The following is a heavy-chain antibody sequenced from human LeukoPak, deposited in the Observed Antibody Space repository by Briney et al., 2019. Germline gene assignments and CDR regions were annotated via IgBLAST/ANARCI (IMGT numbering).Heavy chain of an antibody. Sequence: GASVKVSCKASGYTFTGYNMHWVRQAPGQGLEWMGWINPNSGGTNFAQKFQGRVTMTRDMSTSTVYMELSSLRSEDTAVYYCARDDSYGLSRYYYYMDVWGKGTTVTISS. V-gene: IGHV1-2*02. CDR3: ARDDSYGLSRYYYYMDV. D-gene: IGHD5-18*01. CDR1: GYTFTGYN. CDR2: INPNSGGT. J-gene: IGHJ6*03.